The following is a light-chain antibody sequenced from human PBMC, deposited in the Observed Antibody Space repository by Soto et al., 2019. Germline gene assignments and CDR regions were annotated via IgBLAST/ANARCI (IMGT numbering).Light chain of an antibody. CDR1: SSDVGAYNY. CDR3: TSYTTSSTGV. J-gene: IGLJ3*02. CDR2: DVN. V-gene: IGLV2-14*01. Sequence: QLVLTQPASVSGSPGQSITISCTGTSSDVGAYNYVSWCQQHPGKAPKLIIYDVNNRPSGVSNRFSGSKSGNTASLTISGLQADDEAYYYCTSYTTSSTGVFGGGTKVTVL.